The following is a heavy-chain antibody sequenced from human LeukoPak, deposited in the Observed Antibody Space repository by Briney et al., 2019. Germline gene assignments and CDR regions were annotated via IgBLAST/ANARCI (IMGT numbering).Heavy chain of an antibody. J-gene: IGHJ5*02. V-gene: IGHV4-34*01. D-gene: IGHD3-10*01. Sequence: PSETLSLTCAVYGGSFSGYYWSWIRQPPGKGLEWIGEINHSGSTNYNPSLKSRVTLSVDTSKNQFSLQLNSVTAADTAVYYCARGPRFGELLWHWFDPWGQGTLVTVSS. CDR2: INHSGST. CDR3: ARGPRFGELLWHWFDP. CDR1: GGSFSGYY.